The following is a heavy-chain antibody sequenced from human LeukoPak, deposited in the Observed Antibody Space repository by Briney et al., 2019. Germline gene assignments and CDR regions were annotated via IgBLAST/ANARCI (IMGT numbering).Heavy chain of an antibody. CDR1: GFTFSSYA. D-gene: IGHD3-10*01. Sequence: GGSLRLSCAASGFTFSSYAMHWVRQAPGKGLEWVAVISYDGSNKYYADSVKGRFTISRDNSKNTLYLQMNSLRAEDTAVYYCAREASRGGNYFDYWGQGTLVTVSS. CDR3: AREASRGGNYFDY. J-gene: IGHJ4*02. V-gene: IGHV3-30-3*01. CDR2: ISYDGSNK.